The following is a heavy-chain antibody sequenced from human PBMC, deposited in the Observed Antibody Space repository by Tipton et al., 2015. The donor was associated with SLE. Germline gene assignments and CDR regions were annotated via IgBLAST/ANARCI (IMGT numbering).Heavy chain of an antibody. CDR1: GGSISSYY. V-gene: IGHV4-59*08. CDR2: VHSSGST. D-gene: IGHD3-16*01. J-gene: IGHJ5*02. CDR3: ACLYNSAFQRDS. Sequence: TLSLTCTVSGGSISSYYWSWIRQPPGKRLEWIGHVHSSGSTNYNPSLKSRVTMSADTSKDQFSLSLLSVTAADTAVYYCACLYNSAFQRDSWGQGTLVTVSS.